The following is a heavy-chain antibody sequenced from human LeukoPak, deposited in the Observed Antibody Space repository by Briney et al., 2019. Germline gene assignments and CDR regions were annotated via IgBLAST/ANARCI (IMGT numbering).Heavy chain of an antibody. CDR3: AADLGATRGLDY. CDR2: IVVGSGNT. D-gene: IGHD1-26*01. J-gene: IGHJ4*02. CDR1: GYTFAGYY. V-gene: IGHV1-58*01. Sequence: SVKVSCKASGYTFAGYYVHWVRPAPGQGREWIGWIVVGSGNTNYAQKFQERVTITRDMSTSTAYMELSSLRSEDTAVYYCAADLGATRGLDYWGQGTLVTVSS.